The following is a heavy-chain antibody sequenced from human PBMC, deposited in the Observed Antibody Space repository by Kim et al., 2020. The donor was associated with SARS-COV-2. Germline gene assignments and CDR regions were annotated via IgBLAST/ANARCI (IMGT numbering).Heavy chain of an antibody. CDR3: ARDYYASGVFDL. J-gene: IGHJ4*02. Sequence: GGSLRLSCAASGFSVSRNYMSWVRQAPGKGLEWVSVMNSGGSIYYVDSVKGRFTISRDNSKNTVYLQMSSLRAEDTAMYYCARDYYASGVFDLWGQGTLVTVSS. D-gene: IGHD3-10*01. V-gene: IGHV3-53*01. CDR2: MNSGGSI. CDR1: GFSVSRNY.